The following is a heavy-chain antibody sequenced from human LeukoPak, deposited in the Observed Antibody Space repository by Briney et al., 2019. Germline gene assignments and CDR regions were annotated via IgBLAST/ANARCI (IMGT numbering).Heavy chain of an antibody. J-gene: IGHJ4*02. Sequence: GGSLRLSCGASGFTFTTHWIHWVRQAPGKGLVWVSRIKPDGSDTNYADSVKGRFTISRDNAKNTVYLQMNSLRAEDTAVYYCAKDKPWEQQLKYWGQGTLVTVSS. V-gene: IGHV3-74*01. CDR1: GFTFTTHW. D-gene: IGHD6-13*01. CDR2: IKPDGSDT. CDR3: AKDKPWEQQLKY.